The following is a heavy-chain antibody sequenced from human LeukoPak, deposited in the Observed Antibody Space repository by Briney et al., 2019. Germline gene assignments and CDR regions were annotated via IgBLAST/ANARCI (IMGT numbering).Heavy chain of an antibody. CDR1: GGSFSGYY. CDR3: ARGDHSSYDFCWFDP. V-gene: IGHV4-34*01. J-gene: IGHJ5*02. Sequence: PSETLSLTCAVYGGSFSGYYWSWIRQPPGKGLEWIGEINHSGSTNYNPSLKSRVTISVDTSKNQFSLKLSSVTAADTAVYYCARGDHSSYDFCWFDPWGQGTLVTVSS. CDR2: INHSGST. D-gene: IGHD5-12*01.